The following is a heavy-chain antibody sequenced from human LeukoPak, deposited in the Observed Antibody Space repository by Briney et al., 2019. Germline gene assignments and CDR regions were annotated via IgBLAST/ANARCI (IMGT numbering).Heavy chain of an antibody. J-gene: IGHJ4*02. CDR2: FSTSGDNG. V-gene: IGHV3-23*01. D-gene: IGHD1-7*01. CDR1: GFTFNNYG. Sequence: GGSLRLSCAASGFTFNNYGMNWVRQAPGKGLEWVSVFSTSGDNGYYADSVQGRFTISRDNSKNSLYLQMNSLRAEDTAVYYCAKGGTGTTVRYFDYWGQGTLVTVSS. CDR3: AKGGTGTTVRYFDY.